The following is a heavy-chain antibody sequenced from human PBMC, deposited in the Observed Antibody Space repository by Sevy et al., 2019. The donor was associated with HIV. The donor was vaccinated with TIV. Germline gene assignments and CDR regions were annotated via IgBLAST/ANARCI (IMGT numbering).Heavy chain of an antibody. J-gene: IGHJ4*02. Sequence: GGPLSPPCAPSGFPLAKKRMVWAPQPQGRGWEGVSTFSFGCGRINYPAPVKGRFTISRDDSKNTLFLQMNSLRAEDTATYFCAREGCTQPHDYWGQGTLVTVSS. CDR1: GFPLAKKR. CDR3: AREGCTQPHDY. CDR2: FSFGCGRI. D-gene: IGHD2-8*01. V-gene: IGHV3-23*01.